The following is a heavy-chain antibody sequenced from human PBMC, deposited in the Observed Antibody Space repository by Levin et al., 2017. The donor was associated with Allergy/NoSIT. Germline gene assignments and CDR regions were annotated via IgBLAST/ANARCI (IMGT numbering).Heavy chain of an antibody. CDR2: ISYDGSNK. Sequence: GGSLRLSCAASGFTFSSYGMHWVRQAPGKGLEWVAVISYDGSNKYYADSVKGRFTISRDNSKNTLYLQMNSLRAEDTAVYYCAKEKYDILTGYRPYYFDYWGQGTLVTVSS. D-gene: IGHD3-9*01. CDR3: AKEKYDILTGYRPYYFDY. J-gene: IGHJ4*02. V-gene: IGHV3-30*18. CDR1: GFTFSSYG.